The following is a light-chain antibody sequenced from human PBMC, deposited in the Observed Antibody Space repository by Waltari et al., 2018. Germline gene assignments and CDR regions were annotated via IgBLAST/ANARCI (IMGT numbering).Light chain of an antibody. CDR1: QSVGTW. CDR3: QQYSSFST. V-gene: IGKV1-5*03. J-gene: IGKJ2*01. Sequence: DIQMTQSPSTLSASVGDRVTISCRASQSVGTWLAWYQQKPGKAPKLLIYMASSLDSGVPSRFSGSGLGTDFTLTISSLQPDDFATYSCQQYSSFSTFGQGTKV. CDR2: MAS.